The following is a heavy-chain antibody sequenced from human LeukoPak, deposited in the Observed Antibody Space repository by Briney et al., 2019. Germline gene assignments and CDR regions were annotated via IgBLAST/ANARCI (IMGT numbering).Heavy chain of an antibody. Sequence: GRSLRLSCAASGFTFDDYAMHWVRQAPGKGLECVSGISWNSGSIGYADSVKGRFTISRDNAKNSLYLKMNRLRAEDTVLYYCAKNLGGCGSWYYVDYLGQGTLVTVSS. D-gene: IGHD3-16*01. J-gene: IGHJ4*02. CDR1: GFTFDDYA. CDR2: ISWNSGSI. CDR3: AKNLGGCGSWYYVDY. V-gene: IGHV3-9*01.